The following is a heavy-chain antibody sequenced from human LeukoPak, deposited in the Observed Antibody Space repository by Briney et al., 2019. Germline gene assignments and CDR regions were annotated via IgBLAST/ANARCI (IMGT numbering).Heavy chain of an antibody. CDR3: ARYDPPFYFDS. D-gene: IGHD3-3*01. Sequence: KTSETLSLTCTVSGGSISSYYWSWIRQPPGKGLEWIGYISYSGITNYIPSLKSRVTFSVDTSKRQFSLRLSSVTAADTAVYFCARYDPPFYFDSWGQGTLVTVSS. V-gene: IGHV4-59*01. CDR1: GGSISSYY. J-gene: IGHJ4*02. CDR2: ISYSGIT.